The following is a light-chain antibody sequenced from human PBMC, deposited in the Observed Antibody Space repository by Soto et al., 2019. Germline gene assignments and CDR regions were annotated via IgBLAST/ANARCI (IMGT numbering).Light chain of an antibody. CDR2: LNSDGRH. V-gene: IGLV4-69*01. CDR3: QTWGTGIVV. CDR1: SGHSTYA. Sequence: QPVLTQSPSASASLGASVKLTCTLSSGHSTYAIAWHQQQPEKGPRYLMRLNSDGRHSGGDGIPDRFSGSSSGAERYLTISSLQSEDEADYYCQTWGTGIVVFGGGTKVTVL. J-gene: IGLJ2*01.